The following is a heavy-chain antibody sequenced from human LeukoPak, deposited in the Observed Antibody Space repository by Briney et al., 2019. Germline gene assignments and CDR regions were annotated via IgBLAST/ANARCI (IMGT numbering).Heavy chain of an antibody. J-gene: IGHJ5*02. CDR3: AVTAGYYYDSSGYYH. D-gene: IGHD3-22*01. CDR1: GGSFSGYY. V-gene: IGHV4-34*01. CDR2: INHSGST. Sequence: SETLSLTCAVSGGSFSGYYWSWIRQPPGKGLEWIGEINHSGSTNYNPSLKSRVTISVDTSKNQSSLKLSSVTAADTAVYYCAVTAGYYYDSSGYYHWGQGTLVTVSS.